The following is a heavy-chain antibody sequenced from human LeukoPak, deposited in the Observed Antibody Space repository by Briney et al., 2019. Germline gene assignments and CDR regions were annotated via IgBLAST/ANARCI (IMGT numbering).Heavy chain of an antibody. CDR1: GLTVSNHW. Sequence: GGSLRLSCVASGLTVSNHWMSWVRQAPGKGLEWVANIREERGQQYYVDSVKGRFTISKNSAKNSLYLQMNTLRVEDTAMYYCASLDTAKQPLANHWGQGTLVTVSS. J-gene: IGHJ5*02. CDR3: ASLDTAKQPLANH. D-gene: IGHD5-18*01. CDR2: IREERGQQ. V-gene: IGHV3-7*03.